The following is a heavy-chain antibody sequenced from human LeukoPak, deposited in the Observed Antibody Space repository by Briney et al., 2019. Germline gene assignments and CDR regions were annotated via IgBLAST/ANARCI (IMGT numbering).Heavy chain of an antibody. CDR1: GFTFTSVS. D-gene: IGHD1-1*01. V-gene: IGHV3-21*01. CDR3: ARDPYTGSMFDF. Sequence: GGSLRLSCVTSGFTFTSVSMSWVRQAPGKGLEWVAFTGHVAGDIFYGDSVKGRFNISRDDAKGSVYLQMNSLRVDDTAVYFCARDPYTGSMFDFWGHGTLVTVSS. J-gene: IGHJ4*01. CDR2: TGHVAGDI.